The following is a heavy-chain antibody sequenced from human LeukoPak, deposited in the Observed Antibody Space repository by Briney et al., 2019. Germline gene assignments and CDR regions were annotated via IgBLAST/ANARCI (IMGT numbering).Heavy chain of an antibody. CDR1: GYTLTELS. Sequence: ASVKVSCKVSGYTLTELSMHWVRQAPGKGLEWMGGFDPEDGETIYAQKFQGRVTMTEDTSTDTAYMELSSLRSEDTAVYYCARKYYYDSSGYSAYAFDIWGQGTMVTVSS. V-gene: IGHV1-24*01. J-gene: IGHJ3*02. CDR2: FDPEDGET. D-gene: IGHD3-22*01. CDR3: ARKYYYDSSGYSAYAFDI.